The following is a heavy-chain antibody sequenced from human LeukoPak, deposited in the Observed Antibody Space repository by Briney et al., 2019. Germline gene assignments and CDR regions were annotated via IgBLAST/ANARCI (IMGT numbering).Heavy chain of an antibody. CDR3: ARVRTYYDFWSGYSYNWFDP. J-gene: IGHJ5*02. Sequence: PSETLSLTCTVSVGSISSGDYYWSWIRQPPGKGLEWIGYIYYSGSTYYNPSLKSRVTISVDTSKNQFSLKLSSVTAADTAVYYCARVRTYYDFWSGYSYNWFDPWGQGTLVTVSS. CDR2: IYYSGST. V-gene: IGHV4-30-4*01. D-gene: IGHD3-3*01. CDR1: VGSISSGDYY.